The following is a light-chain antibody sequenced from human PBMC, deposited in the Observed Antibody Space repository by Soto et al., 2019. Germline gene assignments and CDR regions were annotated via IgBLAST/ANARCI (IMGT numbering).Light chain of an antibody. Sequence: DIQMTQSPSSVSASVGDRVTITCRASQGIRTWLAWYQQKPGKAPNLLIYAASSLQSGVPSRFSGSGSGTDFTLTISSLQPEDFATYYCQQANSFPPSLTFGVGTKVEIK. CDR3: QQANSFPPSLT. CDR2: AAS. CDR1: QGIRTW. V-gene: IGKV1D-12*01. J-gene: IGKJ4*01.